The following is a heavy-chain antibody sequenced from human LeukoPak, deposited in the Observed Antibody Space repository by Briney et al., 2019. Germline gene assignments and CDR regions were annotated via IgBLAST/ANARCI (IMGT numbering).Heavy chain of an antibody. J-gene: IGHJ4*02. Sequence: ASVKVSCKASGYTFTSYDINWLRQATGQGLEWTGWMNPNSGNTGYAQKFQGRVTMTRNTSISTAYMELSSLRSEDTAVYDCARGNLGSGEDDYWGQGTLVTVSS. CDR1: GYTFTSYD. D-gene: IGHD6-19*01. CDR3: ARGNLGSGEDDY. CDR2: MNPNSGNT. V-gene: IGHV1-8*01.